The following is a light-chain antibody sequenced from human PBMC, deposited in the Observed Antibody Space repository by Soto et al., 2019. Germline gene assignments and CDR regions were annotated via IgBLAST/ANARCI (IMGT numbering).Light chain of an antibody. J-gene: IGKJ4*01. CDR3: QQYNHWPPLT. CDR1: PSAGTF. CDR2: DVS. V-gene: IGKV3-15*01. Sequence: DIEMTQSPATLSVSPGDRVTLSCRASPSAGTFLAWYQQKPGQAPRLLMYDVSTRATGVPARFSGSGSGTEFTITISSLQSDDFAVYYCQQYNHWPPLTFGGGTKVE.